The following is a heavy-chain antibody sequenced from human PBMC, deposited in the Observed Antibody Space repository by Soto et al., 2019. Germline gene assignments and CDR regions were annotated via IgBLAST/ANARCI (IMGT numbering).Heavy chain of an antibody. Sequence: GASVKVSCKASGYTFTGYYMHWVRQAPGQGLEWMGWINPNSGGTNYAQKFQGWVTMTRDTSISTAYMELSRLRSDDTAVYYCARERYDYVWGSYRYGYYYYGMDVWGQGTTVTVSS. V-gene: IGHV1-2*04. J-gene: IGHJ6*02. CDR3: ARERYDYVWGSYRYGYYYYGMDV. CDR1: GYTFTGYY. CDR2: INPNSGGT. D-gene: IGHD3-16*02.